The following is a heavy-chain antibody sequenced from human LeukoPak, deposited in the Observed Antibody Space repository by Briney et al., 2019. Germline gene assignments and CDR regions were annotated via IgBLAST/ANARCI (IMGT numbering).Heavy chain of an antibody. CDR3: ARGYSSSWYFNWFDP. V-gene: IGHV4-39*01. J-gene: IGHJ5*02. CDR2: IYYSGST. D-gene: IGHD6-13*01. Sequence: SETLSLTCTVSGGSISSNSYYWDWIRQPPGKGLEWIGSIYYSGSTYYNPSLKSRVTISVDTSKNQFSLKLSSVTAADTAVYYCARGYSSSWYFNWFDPWGQGTLVTVSS. CDR1: GGSISSNSYY.